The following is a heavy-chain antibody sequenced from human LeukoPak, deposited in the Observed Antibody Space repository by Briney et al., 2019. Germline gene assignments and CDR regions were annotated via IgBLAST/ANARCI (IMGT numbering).Heavy chain of an antibody. CDR1: GFTFSNYP. J-gene: IGHJ5*02. CDR3: ARDSAFAAFNCFEP. Sequence: PGGSLRLSCAASGFTFSNYPMHWVRQAPGKGLEYVSAITSDGGTTYYANSVKGRFTISRDNSKNTLYLQLGSLRAEHMAVYYCARDSAFAAFNCFEPWGEGTLVIVSS. D-gene: IGHD1-26*01. V-gene: IGHV3-64*01. CDR2: ITSDGGTT.